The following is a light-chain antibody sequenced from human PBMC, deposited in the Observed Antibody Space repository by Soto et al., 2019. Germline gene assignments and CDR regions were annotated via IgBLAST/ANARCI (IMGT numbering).Light chain of an antibody. J-gene: IGKJ4*01. CDR2: LVS. Sequence: DIVRTQSPVSLSVTPGEPASISCRSSQSLLHSNGNTYLDWYRQKPGQSPQLLIYLVSNRASGVPDKFSGSGSGTDFTLRISRVEAEDVGVYYCMQGSQTLTFGGGTKVDIK. CDR3: MQGSQTLT. V-gene: IGKV2-28*01. CDR1: QSLLHSNGNTY.